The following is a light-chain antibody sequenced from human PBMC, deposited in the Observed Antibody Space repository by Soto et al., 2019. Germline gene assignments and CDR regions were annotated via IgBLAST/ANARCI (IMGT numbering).Light chain of an antibody. J-gene: IGKJ5*01. CDR1: QSVSSSY. Sequence: EIVLTQSPGTLSSSPGERATLSCRASQSVSSSYLAWYQQKPGQAPRLLIYGASSRATGIPDRFSGSGSGTDFTLTINRLEPEDFAVYYCQQFSSSPLTFGQGTRLEIK. V-gene: IGKV3-20*01. CDR2: GAS. CDR3: QQFSSSPLT.